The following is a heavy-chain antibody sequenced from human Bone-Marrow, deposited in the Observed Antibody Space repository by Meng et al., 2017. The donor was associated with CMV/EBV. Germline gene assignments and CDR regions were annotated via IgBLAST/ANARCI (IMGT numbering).Heavy chain of an antibody. CDR1: GFTFSSYS. Sequence: GESLKISCAASGFTFSSYSMNWVRQAPGKGLEWVSSISSSSYIYYADSVKGRFTISRDNAKNSLYLQMNSLRAEDTAVYYCARDRSGYYSALDYWGQGTRVTGSS. V-gene: IGHV3-21*01. J-gene: IGHJ4*02. CDR2: ISSSSYI. D-gene: IGHD3-22*01. CDR3: ARDRSGYYSALDY.